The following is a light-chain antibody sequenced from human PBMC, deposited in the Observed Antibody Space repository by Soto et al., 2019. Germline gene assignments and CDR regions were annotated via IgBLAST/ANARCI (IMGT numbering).Light chain of an antibody. J-gene: IGKJ1*01. Sequence: VLTHSPSTLSLSRRGRATRSWRASQYVSSFLAWYQQKAGQAPRLLIYVASSRATGIPARFSGSGSGTEFTLTITSLQSEDFAVYYCQQYTSRPRTFGHRTKVAI. V-gene: IGKV3-15*01. CDR2: VAS. CDR1: QYVSSF. CDR3: QQYTSRPRT.